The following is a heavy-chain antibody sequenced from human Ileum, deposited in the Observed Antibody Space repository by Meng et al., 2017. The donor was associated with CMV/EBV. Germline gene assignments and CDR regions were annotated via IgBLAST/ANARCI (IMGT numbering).Heavy chain of an antibody. V-gene: IGHV4-4*07. CDR3: ARRRGPRGYIDY. J-gene: IGHJ4*02. D-gene: IGHD3-10*01. CDR2: MHSNGAT. CDR1: GGPFSDYY. Sequence: QLAESGQGSGTPSETPSLSCTVSGGPFSDYYWIWILQPAGQGLEWIGRMHSNGATDYNPSLQSRVTMSVDSSKNEFFLSLNFVTAADTAIYYCARRRGPRGYIDYWGQGSLVTVSS.